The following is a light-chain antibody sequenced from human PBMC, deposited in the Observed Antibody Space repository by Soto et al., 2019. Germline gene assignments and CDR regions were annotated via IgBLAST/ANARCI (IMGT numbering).Light chain of an antibody. J-gene: IGKJ2*01. Sequence: DIQMTQSPSTLSASVGDRVTITCWASQSISSLLAWYQQKPGKAPRLLIYKASSLESGVASRFSGSGSGTEFTLTISSLQPDDFATYYCQQYNSYSPFTFGQGTKLEI. CDR1: QSISSL. V-gene: IGKV1-5*03. CDR2: KAS. CDR3: QQYNSYSPFT.